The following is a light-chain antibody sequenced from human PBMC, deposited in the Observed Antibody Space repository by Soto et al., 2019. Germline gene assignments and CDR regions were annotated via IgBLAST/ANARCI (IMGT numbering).Light chain of an antibody. Sequence: QSALTQPASVSGSPGQSITISCTGTGSDIGGSDHVSWYQQHPGKAPKLLIYEVSYRPSGVSNHFSASKSGNTASLTVSGLQADDEADYYCSSYTSSNTLILGGGTKLTVL. CDR3: SSYTSSNTLI. J-gene: IGLJ2*01. V-gene: IGLV2-14*01. CDR1: GSDIGGSDH. CDR2: EVS.